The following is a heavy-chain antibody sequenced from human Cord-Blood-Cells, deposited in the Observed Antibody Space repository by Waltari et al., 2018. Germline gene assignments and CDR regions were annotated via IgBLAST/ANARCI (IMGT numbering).Heavy chain of an antibody. J-gene: IGHJ4*02. CDR2: IWYDGSNK. CDR3: ARAQWNVDTAMVFDY. Sequence: GKGLEWVAVIWYDGSNKYYADSVKGQFTISRDNSKNTLYLQMNSLRAEDTAVYYCARAQWNVDTAMVFDYWGQGTLVTVSS. V-gene: IGHV3-33*01. D-gene: IGHD5-18*01.